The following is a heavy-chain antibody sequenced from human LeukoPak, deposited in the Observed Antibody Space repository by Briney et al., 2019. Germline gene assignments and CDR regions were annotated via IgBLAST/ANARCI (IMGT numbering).Heavy chain of an antibody. J-gene: IGHJ6*02. Sequence: GGSLRLSCAASGFTFSSYWMHWVRQAPGKGLVWVSRINSDVSSTSYADSVKGRFTISRDNAKNTLYLQMNSLRAEDTAVYYCARGKLLRNYYYGMDVWGQGTTVTVSS. D-gene: IGHD2-15*01. CDR2: INSDVSST. CDR3: ARGKLLRNYYYGMDV. V-gene: IGHV3-74*01. CDR1: GFTFSSYW.